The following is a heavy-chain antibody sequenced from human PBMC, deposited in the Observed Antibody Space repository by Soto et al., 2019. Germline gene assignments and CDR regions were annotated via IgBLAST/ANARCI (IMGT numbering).Heavy chain of an antibody. D-gene: IGHD1-1*01. CDR1: GGSVSSFSYY. CDR2: IHHSGAT. Sequence: SETLSLTCSVSGGSVSSFSYYWSWIRQPPGRRPEWIGYIHHSGATRYNPSLNDRVSISLDTSKNHLALKLNSVTAADTAVYYCARDHDMLDSNTRSPQFYHGMDVWGQGTTVNVSS. CDR3: ARDHDMLDSNTRSPQFYHGMDV. V-gene: IGHV4-61*03. J-gene: IGHJ6*02.